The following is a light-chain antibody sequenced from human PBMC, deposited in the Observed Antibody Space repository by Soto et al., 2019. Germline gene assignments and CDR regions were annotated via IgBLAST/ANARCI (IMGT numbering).Light chain of an antibody. J-gene: IGKJ5*01. CDR3: QQYASTPIT. CDR2: GAS. Sequence: ETVLTQSPGTLSLSPGERATLSCRASQSVSSNFLAWYQQKPGQAPRLLIYGASSRATGIPDRFSGSGSGTDFTLTISRLEPEDFAVYYCQQYASTPITFAQGTRLEIK. CDR1: QSVSSNF. V-gene: IGKV3-20*01.